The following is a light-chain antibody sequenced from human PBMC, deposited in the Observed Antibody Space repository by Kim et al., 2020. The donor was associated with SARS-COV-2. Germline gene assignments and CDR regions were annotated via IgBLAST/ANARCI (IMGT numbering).Light chain of an antibody. V-gene: IGKV3-11*01. J-gene: IGKJ1*01. CDR2: DAS. CDR1: QSVSSY. Sequence: EIVLTQSPGTLSLSPGERATLSCRASQSVSSYLAWYQQKLGQAPRLLIYDASNRATGIPARFSGSGSGTDFTLAISSLEPEDFAIYYCQQRSYWPWTFGQGTKVDIK. CDR3: QQRSYWPWT.